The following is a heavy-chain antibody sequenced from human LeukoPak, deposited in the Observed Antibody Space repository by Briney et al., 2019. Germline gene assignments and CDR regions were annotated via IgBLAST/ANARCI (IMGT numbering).Heavy chain of an antibody. Sequence: SETLSLTCAVYGGSFSGYYRSWLRQPPGKGLEWIGEINHSGSTNYNPSLKSRVTISVDTSKNQFSLKLSSVTAADTAVYYCAREKYSYGLYYFDYWGQGTLVTVSS. J-gene: IGHJ4*02. V-gene: IGHV4-34*01. CDR1: GGSFSGYY. D-gene: IGHD5-18*01. CDR2: INHSGST. CDR3: AREKYSYGLYYFDY.